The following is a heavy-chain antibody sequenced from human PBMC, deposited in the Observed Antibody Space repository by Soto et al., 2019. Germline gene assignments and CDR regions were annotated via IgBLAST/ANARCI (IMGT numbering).Heavy chain of an antibody. CDR2: IIPIFGTA. V-gene: IGHV1-69*01. Sequence: QVQLVQSGAEVKKPGSSVKVSCKASRGTFSSYAISWVRQAPGQGLEWMGGIIPIFGTANYAQKFQGRVTITADESTSTAYMELSSLRYEDTAVYYCARVNTVTIFGVAGYDAFDIWGQGTMVTVSS. CDR3: ARVNTVTIFGVAGYDAFDI. CDR1: RGTFSSYA. J-gene: IGHJ3*02. D-gene: IGHD3-3*01.